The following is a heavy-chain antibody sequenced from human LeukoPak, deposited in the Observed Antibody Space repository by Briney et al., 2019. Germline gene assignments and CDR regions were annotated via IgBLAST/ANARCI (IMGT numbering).Heavy chain of an antibody. V-gene: IGHV1-8*03. J-gene: IGHJ4*02. CDR1: GYTFTSYD. Sequence: ASVKVSCKASGYTFTSYDINWVRQATGQGLEWMGWMNPNSGNTGYAQKLQGRVTITRNTSISTAYMELSSLRSEDTAVYYCARGQDGSYYGYFDYWGQGTLVTVSS. CDR2: MNPNSGNT. CDR3: ARGQDGSYYGYFDY. D-gene: IGHD1-26*01.